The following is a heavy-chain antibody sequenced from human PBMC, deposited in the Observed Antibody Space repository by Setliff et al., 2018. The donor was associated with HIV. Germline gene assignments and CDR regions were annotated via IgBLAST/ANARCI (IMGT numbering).Heavy chain of an antibody. CDR3: ARGSGGYCSGGSCYFGFGLAL. V-gene: IGHV1-69*13. J-gene: IGHJ6*02. CDR2: IIPIFNTA. Sequence: GASVKVSCKASGGTFSSYSINWVRQAPGQGLEWMGGIIPIFNTANYAQKCQGRVTITADESTSTAYMELSSLGSEETAVYYCARGSGGYCSGGSCYFGFGLALWGQGTTVTVSS. CDR1: GGTFSSYS. D-gene: IGHD2-15*01.